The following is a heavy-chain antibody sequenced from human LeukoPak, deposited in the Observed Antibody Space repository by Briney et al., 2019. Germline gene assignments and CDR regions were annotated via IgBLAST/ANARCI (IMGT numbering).Heavy chain of an antibody. V-gene: IGHV1-69*13. Sequence: GASVKVSCKASGGTFSSYAISWVRQAPGQGLEWMGGIIPIFGTANYAQKFQGRVTITADESTSIAYMELSSLRSEDTAVYYCARGLYDFWSGYTPDAFDYWGQGTLVTVSS. CDR3: ARGLYDFWSGYTPDAFDY. J-gene: IGHJ4*02. D-gene: IGHD3-3*01. CDR2: IIPIFGTA. CDR1: GGTFSSYA.